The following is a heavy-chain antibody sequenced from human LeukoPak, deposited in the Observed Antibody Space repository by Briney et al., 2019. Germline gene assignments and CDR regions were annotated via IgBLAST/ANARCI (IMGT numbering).Heavy chain of an antibody. CDR3: ARDYWRSIDH. D-gene: IGHD1-1*01. CDR2: VNEDGSAK. CDR1: GLTFSNYW. V-gene: IGHV3-7*01. Sequence: GGSLRLSCVVSGLTFSNYWMIWVRRAPGKGLESVAIVNEDGSAKYYLDSVKGRFTISRDNARNSPYLEMNSLRAEDTAVYYCARDYWRSIDHWGQGTLVTVSS. J-gene: IGHJ4*02.